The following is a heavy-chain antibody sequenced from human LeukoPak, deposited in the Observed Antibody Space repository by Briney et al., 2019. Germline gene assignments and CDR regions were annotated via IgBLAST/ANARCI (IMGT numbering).Heavy chain of an antibody. D-gene: IGHD4-17*01. CDR2: IIPIFGTA. J-gene: IGHJ4*02. V-gene: IGHV1-69*01. CDR1: GGTFSSYA. CDR3: ARDIFYGDYYFDY. Sequence: SVKVSCKASGGTFSSYAISWVRQAPGQGLEWMGGIIPIFGTANYAQKFQGRVTITADESTSTAYMELSSLRSEDTAVYYCARDIFYGDYYFDYWGQGTLVTVSS.